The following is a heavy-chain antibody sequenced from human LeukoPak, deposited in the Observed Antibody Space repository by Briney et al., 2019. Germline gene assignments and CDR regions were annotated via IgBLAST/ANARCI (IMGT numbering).Heavy chain of an antibody. Sequence: PSETLSLTCTVSGGSMTSHYWSWIRQSPGKGLEWIGYIYYSGFTNYNPSLKSRVTISVDTSKNRFSLKLSSVTAADTAVYFCARNHAFDIRGQGTVVTVSS. J-gene: IGHJ3*02. CDR2: IYYSGFT. V-gene: IGHV4-59*11. CDR1: GGSMTSHY. CDR3: ARNHAFDI.